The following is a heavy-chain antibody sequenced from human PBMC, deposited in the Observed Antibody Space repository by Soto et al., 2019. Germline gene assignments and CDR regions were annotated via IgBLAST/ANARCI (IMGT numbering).Heavy chain of an antibody. V-gene: IGHV4-59*01. CDR2: IDYSGST. D-gene: IGHD3-10*01. J-gene: IGHJ3*02. Sequence: QVQLQESGPGLVKLSETLSLTCSVSGGSMRNYYWSWMRQTPGKGLEWIVYIDYSGSTNYNPSLKSRVTISVDTSRTQLSLRLTSVTAADTAVYHCPRADTSGSGSYTPFDAFDIWGQGTMVTVSS. CDR3: PRADTSGSGSYTPFDAFDI. CDR1: GGSMRNYY.